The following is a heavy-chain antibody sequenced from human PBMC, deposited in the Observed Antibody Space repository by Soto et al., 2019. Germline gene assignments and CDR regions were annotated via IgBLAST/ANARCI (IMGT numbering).Heavy chain of an antibody. J-gene: IGHJ6*02. CDR3: ARNTALYYDSSGMDV. CDR1: GYTLTNYA. Sequence: ASVKVSCKASGYTLTNYAISWVRQAPGQGPEWMGWINPNSGSTNYAQKFQGWVTMTRDTSISTAYMELSRLRSDDTAVYYCARNTALYYDSSGMDVWGQGTTVTVSS. V-gene: IGHV1-2*04. CDR2: INPNSGST. D-gene: IGHD3-22*01.